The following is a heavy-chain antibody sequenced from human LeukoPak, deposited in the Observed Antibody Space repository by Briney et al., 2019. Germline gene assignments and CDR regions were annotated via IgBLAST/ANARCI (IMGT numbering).Heavy chain of an antibody. CDR1: GFTFSSYG. Sequence: PGGSLRLSCAASGFTFSSYGMHWVRQAPGKGLEWVAVISYDGSNKYYADSVKGRFTISRDNSKNTLYLQMNSLRAEDTAVYYCAREPSRYYFDYWGQGTLVTVSS. J-gene: IGHJ4*02. CDR2: ISYDGSNK. V-gene: IGHV3-30*03. CDR3: AREPSRYYFDY. D-gene: IGHD1-14*01.